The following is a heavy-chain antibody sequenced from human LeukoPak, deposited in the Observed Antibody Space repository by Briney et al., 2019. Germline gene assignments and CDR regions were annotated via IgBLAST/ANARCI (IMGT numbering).Heavy chain of an antibody. J-gene: IGHJ6*02. Sequence: SVKVSCKASGGTFSSYAISWVRQAPGQGLEWMGGIIPIFGTANYAQKFQGRVTITTDESTSTAYMELSSLRSEDTAVYYCGIPAAAHYYYYGMDVWGQGTTVTVSS. D-gene: IGHD2-2*01. CDR3: GIPAAAHYYYYGMDV. CDR1: GGTFSSYA. V-gene: IGHV1-69*05. CDR2: IIPIFGTA.